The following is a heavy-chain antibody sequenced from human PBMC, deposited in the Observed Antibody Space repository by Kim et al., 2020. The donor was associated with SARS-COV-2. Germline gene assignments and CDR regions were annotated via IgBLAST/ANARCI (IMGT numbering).Heavy chain of an antibody. V-gene: IGHV3-30*18. Sequence: GGSLRLSCAASGFTFSSYGMHWVRQAPGKGLEWVAVISYDGSNKYYADSVKGRFTISRDNSKNTLYLQMNSLRAEDTAVYYCAKDSSQYSSRQYYFDYWGHATLVTDSP. CDR1: GFTFSSYG. D-gene: IGHD6-6*01. J-gene: IGHJ4*01. CDR2: ISYDGSNK. CDR3: AKDSSQYSSRQYYFDY.